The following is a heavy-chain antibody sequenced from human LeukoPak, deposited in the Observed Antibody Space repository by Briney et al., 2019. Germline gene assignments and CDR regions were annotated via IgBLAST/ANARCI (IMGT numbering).Heavy chain of an antibody. V-gene: IGHV3-30*18. D-gene: IGHD6-19*01. CDR1: GFTFSSYG. Sequence: PGGSLRLSCAASGFTFSSYGMHWVRQAPGKGLEWVAVISYDGSNKYYADSVKGRFTISRDNSKNTLYLQMNSLRAEDTAVYYCAKEGSGWYYYYYMDVWGKGTTVTVSS. CDR2: ISYDGSNK. CDR3: AKEGSGWYYYYYMDV. J-gene: IGHJ6*03.